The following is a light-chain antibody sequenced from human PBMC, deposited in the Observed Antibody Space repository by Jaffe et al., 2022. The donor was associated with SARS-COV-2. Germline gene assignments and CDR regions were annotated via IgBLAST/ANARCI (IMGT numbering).Light chain of an antibody. J-gene: IGKJ3*01. Sequence: DIQMTQSPSTLSASVGDRVIITCRVSQSISTWLAWYQQKPGKAPKLLIYKASSLQSGVSSRFSGSGSGTEFTLTISNLQPDDFATYYCQQYNSYSIFSFGPGTRVDIK. CDR2: KAS. V-gene: IGKV1-5*03. CDR3: QQYNSYSIFS. CDR1: QSISTW.